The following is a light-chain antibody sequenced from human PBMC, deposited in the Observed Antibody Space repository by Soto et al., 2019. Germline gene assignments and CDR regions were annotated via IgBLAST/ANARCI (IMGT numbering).Light chain of an antibody. V-gene: IGKV3-20*01. CDR2: DAS. CDR1: QTVFSR. Sequence: EIVLTQSPATLSSSPGERATLSCRASQTVFSRLAWYQHKPGQAPRLLIYDASNRATGIPARFSGSGSGTDFTLTISRLEPEDFAVYFCQQYGSSPPFTFGPGTKVDIK. CDR3: QQYGSSPPFT. J-gene: IGKJ3*01.